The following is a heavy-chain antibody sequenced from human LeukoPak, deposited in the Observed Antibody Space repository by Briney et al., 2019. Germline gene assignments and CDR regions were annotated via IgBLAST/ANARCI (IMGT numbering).Heavy chain of an antibody. CDR2: ISGSGGST. D-gene: IGHD1-7*01. V-gene: IGHV3-23*01. J-gene: IGHJ6*02. CDR1: GFTFSSYA. Sequence: SGGSLRLSCAASGFTFSSYAMSWVRQAPGKGLEWVSAISGSGGSTYYADSVKGRFTISRDNSKNTLYLQMNSLRAVDTAVYYCAKSPLTGTDYYYYGMDVWGQGTTVTVSS. CDR3: AKSPLTGTDYYYYGMDV.